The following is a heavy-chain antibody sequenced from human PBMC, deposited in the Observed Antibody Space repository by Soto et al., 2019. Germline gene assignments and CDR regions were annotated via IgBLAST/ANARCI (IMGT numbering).Heavy chain of an antibody. D-gene: IGHD2-8*01. J-gene: IGHJ6*03. CDR3: ASRGYCTNGVCYTYYYMDV. V-gene: IGHV3-53*04. Sequence: GGSLRLSCAASGFTVSSNYMSWVRQAPGKGLEWVSVIYSGGSTDYADSVKGRFTISRHNSKNRLYLQMNSLRAEDTAVYYCASRGYCTNGVCYTYYYMDVWGKGTTVTVSS. CDR2: IYSGGST. CDR1: GFTVSSNY.